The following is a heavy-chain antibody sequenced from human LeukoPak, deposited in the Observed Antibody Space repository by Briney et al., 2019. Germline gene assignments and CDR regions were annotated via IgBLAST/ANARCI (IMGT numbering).Heavy chain of an antibody. CDR3: ARGRRAVAGIDY. CDR2: INHSGST. CDR1: GGSFSGYY. D-gene: IGHD6-19*01. Sequence: SETLSLTCAVYGGSFSGYYWSWIRQPPGKGLEWIGEINHSGSTNYNPPLQSRVTISVDTSKNQFPLKLSSVPAADTAVYYCARGRRAVAGIDYWGQGTLVTVSS. V-gene: IGHV4-34*01. J-gene: IGHJ4*02.